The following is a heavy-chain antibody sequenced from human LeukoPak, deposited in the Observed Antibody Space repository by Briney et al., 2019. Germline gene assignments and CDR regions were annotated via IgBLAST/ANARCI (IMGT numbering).Heavy chain of an antibody. D-gene: IGHD3-3*01. CDR3: AKDLSTVLRFLEGYYFDY. Sequence: SSSTIYYADSVKGRFTISRDNSKNTLYLQMNSLRAEDTAVYYCAKDLSTVLRFLEGYYFDYWGQGTLVTVSS. J-gene: IGHJ4*02. V-gene: IGHV3-23*01. CDR2: SSSTI.